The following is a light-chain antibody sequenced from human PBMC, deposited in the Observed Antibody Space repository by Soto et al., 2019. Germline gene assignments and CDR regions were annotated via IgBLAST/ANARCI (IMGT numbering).Light chain of an antibody. Sequence: DIQLTQSPSTLSASVGDRVTITCRASQSITNWLAWYQQKPGKAPKVLIHMASSLKSGVPSRFSGSGSGTEFTLTITSLQPDDSATYYCQQYKSYRRTFGQGTKVDSK. J-gene: IGKJ1*01. CDR1: QSITNW. CDR3: QQYKSYRRT. V-gene: IGKV1-5*03. CDR2: MAS.